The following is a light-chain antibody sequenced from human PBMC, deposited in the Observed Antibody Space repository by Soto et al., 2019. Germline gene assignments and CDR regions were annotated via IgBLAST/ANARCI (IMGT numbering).Light chain of an antibody. V-gene: IGLV1-51*02. Sequence: QPVLTQPPSVSAAPGQKVTISCSGSSSNIGNNYVSWYQQLPGTAPKLLIYENNKGPSGIPDRFSGSKSGTSATLGITGLQTGDEADYYCGTWDSSLSAYVFGTGTKVTVL. CDR2: ENN. J-gene: IGLJ1*01. CDR1: SSNIGNNY. CDR3: GTWDSSLSAYV.